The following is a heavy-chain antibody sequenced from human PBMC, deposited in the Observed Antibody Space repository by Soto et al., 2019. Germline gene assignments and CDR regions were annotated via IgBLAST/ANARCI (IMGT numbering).Heavy chain of an antibody. CDR2: VSSGGGTI. V-gene: IGHV3-48*03. D-gene: IGHD2-8*01. CDR3: ARIGSKVVWPAAYS. CDR1: GFTFSNYE. Sequence: EVQLVESGGGLVQPGGSLRLSCAASGFTFSNYEMNWVRQAPGKGLEWVSYVSSGGGTIYYADSVKGRFTMSRDNAKNTLYLQMNDLRAEDTAVYYCARIGSKVVWPAAYSWGQGTLVTVSS. J-gene: IGHJ4*02.